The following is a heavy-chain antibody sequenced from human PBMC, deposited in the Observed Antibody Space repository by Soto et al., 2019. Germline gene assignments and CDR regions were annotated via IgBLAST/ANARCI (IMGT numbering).Heavy chain of an antibody. CDR2: ISGYNGNK. D-gene: IGHD3-3*01. V-gene: IGHV1-18*01. Sequence: QVQLVQSAAEVRKPGAAVKVSCKTSGYNFSNYDISWVRQAPGQGPEWMGWISGYNGNKNFAQKFQGRVTMATDTSTSTAYMELRNLIFDDTAVYYCARRSIFGVVSFGDYWGQGTLVIVSS. CDR3: ARRSIFGVVSFGDY. J-gene: IGHJ4*01. CDR1: GYNFSNYD.